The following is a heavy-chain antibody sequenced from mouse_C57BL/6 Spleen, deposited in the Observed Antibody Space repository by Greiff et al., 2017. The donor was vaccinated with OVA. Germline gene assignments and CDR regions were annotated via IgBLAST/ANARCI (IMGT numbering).Heavy chain of an antibody. CDR1: GYAFTNYL. V-gene: IGHV1-54*01. J-gene: IGHJ3*01. CDR3: ARRDYGSP. D-gene: IGHD1-1*01. Sequence: VQLQESGAELVRPGTSVKVSCKASGYAFTNYLIEWVKQRPGQGLEWIGVINPGSGGTNYNEKFKGKATLTADKSSSTAYMQLSSLTSEDSAVYFCARRDYGSPWGQGTLVTVSA. CDR2: INPGSGGT.